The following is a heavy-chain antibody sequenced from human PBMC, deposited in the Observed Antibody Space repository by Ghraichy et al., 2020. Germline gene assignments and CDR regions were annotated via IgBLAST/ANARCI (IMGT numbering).Heavy chain of an antibody. J-gene: IGHJ4*02. V-gene: IGHV3-21*01. CDR1: GFTFSSYS. D-gene: IGHD1-26*01. Sequence: LSLTCAASGFTFSSYSMNWVRQAPGKGLEWVSSISSSSRVIYYADSLKGRFTISRDNAKKTLYLQMNSLRAEDTAVYYCASGSTSGEDYVDYWGQGTLVTVSS. CDR2: ISSSSRVI. CDR3: ASGSTSGEDYVDY.